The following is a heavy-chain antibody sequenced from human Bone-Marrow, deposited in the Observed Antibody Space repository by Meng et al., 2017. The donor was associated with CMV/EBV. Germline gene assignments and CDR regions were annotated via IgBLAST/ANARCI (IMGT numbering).Heavy chain of an antibody. Sequence: SCAASGFNFSSSEMNWVRQAPGKGLEWVSYISSSGSTIYYADSVKGRFTISRDKAKNSLYLQMNSLRAENTAVYYCARGWAYQLLSGGWLDPCGQGTLVTVSS. D-gene: IGHD2-2*01. CDR3: ARGWAYQLLSGGWLDP. CDR1: GFNFSSSE. CDR2: ISSSGSTI. J-gene: IGHJ5*02. V-gene: IGHV3-48*03.